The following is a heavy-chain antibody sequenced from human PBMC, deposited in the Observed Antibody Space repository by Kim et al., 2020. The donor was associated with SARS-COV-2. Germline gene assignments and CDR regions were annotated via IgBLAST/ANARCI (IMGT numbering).Heavy chain of an antibody. CDR3: AREPGSDWNYVFEY. CDR1: GFNFRDYG. J-gene: IGHJ4*02. D-gene: IGHD1-7*01. CDR2: IRNKAYGETT. V-gene: IGHV3-49*04. Sequence: GGSLRLSCTTSGFNFRDYGLIWVRQAPGKGLEWVGLIRNKAYGETTEYAASVKGRFTISRDDSKSIAYLQMNTLKTEDTAVYYCAREPGSDWNYVFEYWGQGTLVTVSS.